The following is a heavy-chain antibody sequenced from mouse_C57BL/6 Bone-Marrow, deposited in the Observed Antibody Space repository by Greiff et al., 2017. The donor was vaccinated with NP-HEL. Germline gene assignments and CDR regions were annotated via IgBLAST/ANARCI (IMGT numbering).Heavy chain of an antibody. D-gene: IGHD2-3*01. CDR3: ARGGGYFFAY. CDR2: IHPNSGST. Sequence: QVQLQQPGAELVKPGASVKLSCKASGYTFTSYWMHWVKQRPGQGLEWIGMIHPNSGSTNYNEKFKSKATLTVDKSSSTAYMQLSSLTSEDSAVYCCARGGGYFFAYWGQGTLVTVSA. J-gene: IGHJ3*01. CDR1: GYTFTSYW. V-gene: IGHV1-64*01.